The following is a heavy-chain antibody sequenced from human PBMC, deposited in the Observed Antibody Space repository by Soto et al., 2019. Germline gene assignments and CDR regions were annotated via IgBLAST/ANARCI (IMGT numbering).Heavy chain of an antibody. D-gene: IGHD1-26*01. V-gene: IGHV2-5*02. Sequence: QITLKASGPTLVKPTQTLTLTCTFSGFSLSTSGVGVGWIRQPPGKALEWLALLYWDDDKRYSPSLKSRLTITKDTSKKQLVLTMTNMDPVDTATYYCAHRQLCGSYQNWFDPWGQGTLVTVSS. CDR2: LYWDDDK. CDR3: AHRQLCGSYQNWFDP. CDR1: GFSLSTSGVG. J-gene: IGHJ5*02.